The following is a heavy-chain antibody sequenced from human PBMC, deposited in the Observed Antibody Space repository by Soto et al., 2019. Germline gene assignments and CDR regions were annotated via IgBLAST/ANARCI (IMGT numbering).Heavy chain of an antibody. CDR1: GGSISSYY. CDR3: ARVDYDFWSGPMDV. V-gene: IGHV4-34*01. D-gene: IGHD3-3*01. Sequence: PLETLSLTCTVSGGSISSYYWSWIRQPPGKGLEWIGEINHSGSTNYNPSLKSRVTISVDTSKDQFSLKLSSVTAADTAVYYCARVDYDFWSGPMDVWGQGTTVTVSS. J-gene: IGHJ6*02. CDR2: INHSGST.